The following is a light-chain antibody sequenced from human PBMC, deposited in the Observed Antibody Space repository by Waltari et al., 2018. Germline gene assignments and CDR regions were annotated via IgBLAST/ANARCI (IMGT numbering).Light chain of an antibody. V-gene: IGLV2-14*03. CDR1: SSDVGSYNY. Sequence: QSALTQPASVSGSPGQSITISCTGTSSDVGSYNYVSWYQQHPGKTPKLMIYDVSNRPSGVSNRFSGSKSGNTASLAISGRQAEDEADYYCSSYASSSTLGIFGGGTKLTV. CDR2: DVS. J-gene: IGLJ2*01. CDR3: SSYASSSTLGI.